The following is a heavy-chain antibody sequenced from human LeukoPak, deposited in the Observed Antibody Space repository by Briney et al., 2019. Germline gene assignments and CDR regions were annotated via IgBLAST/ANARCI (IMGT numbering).Heavy chain of an antibody. J-gene: IGHJ4*02. V-gene: IGHV1-2*02. Sequence: ASVKGSCKASGYTFTGFYMHWVRQAPGQGLEWMGWINPNSADTDYAQKFLGRVTMTRDMSISTIYMELTRLRSDDTALYYCARWDGYSSSPDYRGQGTLVTVSS. CDR2: INPNSADT. D-gene: IGHD6-13*01. CDR1: GYTFTGFY. CDR3: ARWDGYSSSPDY.